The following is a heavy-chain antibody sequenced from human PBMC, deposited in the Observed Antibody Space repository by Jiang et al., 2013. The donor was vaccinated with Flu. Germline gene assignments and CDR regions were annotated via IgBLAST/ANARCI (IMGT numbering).Heavy chain of an antibody. CDR2: IFHSGNT. D-gene: IGHD2-15*01. CDR3: ASSRYCSGGRCAYGMDV. CDR1: GGSISSFGHY. J-gene: IGHJ6*02. Sequence: KPSQTLSLTCTVSGGSISSFGHYWSWIRQHPGKGLEWIGCIFHSGNTYYNPSLKSLVSLSVDTSENQFSLKLDSVTAADTAVYYCASSRYCSGGRCAYGMDVWGQGTTVTVSS. V-gene: IGHV4-31*01.